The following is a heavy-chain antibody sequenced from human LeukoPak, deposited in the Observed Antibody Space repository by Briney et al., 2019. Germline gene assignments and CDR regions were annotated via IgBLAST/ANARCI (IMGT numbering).Heavy chain of an antibody. CDR3: ARVYDSSGYRVFDY. Sequence: GASVKVSCKASGYTFTSYGISWVRQAPGQGLEWMGWINTNTGNPTYAQGFTGRFVFSLDTSVSTAYLQISSLKAEDTAVYYCARVYDSSGYRVFDYWGQGTLVTVSS. V-gene: IGHV7-4-1*02. D-gene: IGHD3-22*01. J-gene: IGHJ4*02. CDR1: GYTFTSYG. CDR2: INTNTGNP.